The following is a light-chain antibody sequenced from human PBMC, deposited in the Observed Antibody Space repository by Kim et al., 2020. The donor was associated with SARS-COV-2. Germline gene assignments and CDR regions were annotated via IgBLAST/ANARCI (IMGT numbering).Light chain of an antibody. CDR3: QAWDSSTNWV. CDR1: KLGDKY. V-gene: IGLV3-1*01. Sequence: SYELTQPPSVSVSPGQTASITCSGDKLGDKYACWYQQKPGQSPVLVIYQDSKRPSGIPERFSGPNSGNTATLTISGTQAMDEADYYCQAWDSSTNWVFGGGTQLTVL. J-gene: IGLJ3*02. CDR2: QDS.